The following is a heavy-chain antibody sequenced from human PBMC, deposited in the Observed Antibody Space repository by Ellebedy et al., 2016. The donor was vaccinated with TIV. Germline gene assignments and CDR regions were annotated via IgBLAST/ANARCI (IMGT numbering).Heavy chain of an antibody. CDR3: VKGAYPVPTVMAV. V-gene: IGHV3-7*03. J-gene: IGHJ6*02. CDR2: IYQDGSFR. D-gene: IGHD3-16*01. CDR1: GFSFRSYW. Sequence: GGSLRLSCAASGFSFRSYWMSWVRQAPGKGLEWVASIYQDGSFRYYVDSVKGRFTISRDNSKNTLDLQMNSLRTEDTGVYYCVKGAYPVPTVMAVWGQGTMVIVSS.